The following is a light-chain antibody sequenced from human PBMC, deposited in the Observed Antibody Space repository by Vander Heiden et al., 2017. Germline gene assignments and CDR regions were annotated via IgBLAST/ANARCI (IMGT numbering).Light chain of an antibody. Sequence: VFTQSPHTLSLSPGERAPLSCRASQSVGNNYLAWYQQKPGQAPRLLIYDASTRATGIPDKFSGGGSGTDFTLTITRLGPEDFAVYYCQQYATSPWTFGQGTRVEIK. CDR1: QSVGNNY. CDR2: DAS. J-gene: IGKJ1*01. V-gene: IGKV3-20*01. CDR3: QQYATSPWT.